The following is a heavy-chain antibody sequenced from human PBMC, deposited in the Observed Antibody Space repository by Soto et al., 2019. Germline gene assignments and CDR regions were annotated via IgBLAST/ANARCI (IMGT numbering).Heavy chain of an antibody. CDR3: AKVAYSSSERYNWFDP. Sequence: PGGSLRLSCAASGFTFSSYAMSWVRQAPGKGLEWVSGISGSGGSTYYADYVKGRFTISRDNSKNTPYLQMNSLRAEDTAVYYCAKVAYSSSERYNWFDPWGQGTLVTVSS. CDR1: GFTFSSYA. V-gene: IGHV3-23*01. CDR2: ISGSGGST. J-gene: IGHJ5*02. D-gene: IGHD6-6*01.